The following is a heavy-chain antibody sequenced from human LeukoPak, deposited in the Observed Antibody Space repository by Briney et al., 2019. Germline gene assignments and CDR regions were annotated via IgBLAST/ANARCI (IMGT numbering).Heavy chain of an antibody. V-gene: IGHV4-31*03. CDR3: ARDQRNGTYYDFWSGYYWAPPNWFDP. D-gene: IGHD3-3*01. CDR2: IYYSGST. J-gene: IGHJ5*02. Sequence: PSETLSLTCTVSGGSISSGGYYWSWIRQHPGKGLEWIGYIYYSGSTYYNPSLKSRVTISVDTSKNQFSLKLSSVTAADTAVYYCARDQRNGTYYDFWSGYYWAPPNWFDPWGQGTLVTVSS. CDR1: GGSISSGGYY.